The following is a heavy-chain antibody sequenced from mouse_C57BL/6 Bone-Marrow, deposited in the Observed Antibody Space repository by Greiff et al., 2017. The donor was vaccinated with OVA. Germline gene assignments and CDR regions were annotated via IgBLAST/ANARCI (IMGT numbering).Heavy chain of an antibody. CDR3: AGYYSKGYDMDY. Sequence: QVQLQQPGAELVKPGASVKLSCKASGYTFTSYWMHWVKQRPGRGLEWIGRIAPNSGVTKYNEKFKSKATLTVDKPSSTAYMQLSSLTSEDAAVDDCAGYYSKGYDMDYWGQGTSVTGSS. J-gene: IGHJ4*01. D-gene: IGHD2-5*01. V-gene: IGHV1-72*01. CDR2: IAPNSGVT. CDR1: GYTFTSYW.